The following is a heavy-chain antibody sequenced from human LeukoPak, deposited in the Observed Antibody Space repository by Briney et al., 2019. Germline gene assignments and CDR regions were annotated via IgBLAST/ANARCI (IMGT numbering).Heavy chain of an antibody. D-gene: IGHD6-13*01. J-gene: IGHJ4*02. CDR2: INSDGSST. V-gene: IGHV3-74*01. CDR3: ARDALPGELVPEPYFDY. CDR1: GFTFSSYW. Sequence: GGSLRLSCVASGFTFSSYWMHWVRQAPGKGLVWVSRINSDGSSTSYADSVKGRFTISRDNAKNTLYLQMNSLRAEDTAVYYCARDALPGELVPEPYFDYWGQGTLVTVSS.